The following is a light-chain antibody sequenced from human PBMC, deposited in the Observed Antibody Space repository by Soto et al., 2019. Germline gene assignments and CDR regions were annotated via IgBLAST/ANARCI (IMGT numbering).Light chain of an antibody. CDR2: DVS. Sequence: QSVLTQPPSVSGSPGQSVTISCTGTSSDVGSYNRVSWYQQPPGTAPKVMIYDVSNRPSGVPDRFSGSKSGNTASLTSSGLQAEDESVYYCSAYASSSTYVFGTGTKLTVL. V-gene: IGLV2-18*02. CDR1: SSDVGSYNR. CDR3: SAYASSSTYV. J-gene: IGLJ1*01.